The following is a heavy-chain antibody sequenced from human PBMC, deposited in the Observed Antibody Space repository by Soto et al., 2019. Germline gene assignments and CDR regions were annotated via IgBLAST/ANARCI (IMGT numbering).Heavy chain of an antibody. CDR1: GGSFSGYY. Sequence: QVQLQQWGAGLLKPSETLSLTCAVYGGSFSGYYWPWIGQTPGKGLEWIGEINHRGRTNDNPSLKSRVSIAADTSTQQFSLNLTSVTAADTAVYYCARGECSSNYCFTRWALDIWGQGTVVTVSS. D-gene: IGHD2-2*01. CDR2: INHRGRT. J-gene: IGHJ3*02. CDR3: ARGECSSNYCFTRWALDI. V-gene: IGHV4-34*01.